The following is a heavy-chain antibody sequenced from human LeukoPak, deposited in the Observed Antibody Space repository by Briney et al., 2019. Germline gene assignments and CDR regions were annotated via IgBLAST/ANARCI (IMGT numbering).Heavy chain of an antibody. CDR2: INHSGST. V-gene: IGHV4-34*01. CDR3: ARGTMTTVTYYFDY. D-gene: IGHD4-17*01. CDR1: GGSFSGYY. J-gene: IGHJ4*02. Sequence: SETLSLTCAVYGGSFSGYYWGWIRQPPGKGLEWIGEINHSGSTNYNPSLKSRVTISVDTSKNQFSLKLSSVTAADTAVYYCARGTMTTVTYYFDYWGQGTLVTVSS.